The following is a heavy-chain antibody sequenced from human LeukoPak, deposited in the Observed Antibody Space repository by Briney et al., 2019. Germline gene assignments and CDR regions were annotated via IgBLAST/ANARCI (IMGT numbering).Heavy chain of an antibody. V-gene: IGHV3-21*01. CDR3: ARVESSGWYERSSEGGLGS. J-gene: IGHJ5*02. CDR2: ISSSSSYI. CDR1: GFTFSSYS. Sequence: MPGGSLRLSCAASGFTFSSYSMNWVRQAPGKGLEWVSSISSSSSYIYYADSVKGRFTISRDNAKNSLYLQMNSLRAEDTAVYYCARVESSGWYERSSEGGLGSWGQGTLVTVSS. D-gene: IGHD6-19*01.